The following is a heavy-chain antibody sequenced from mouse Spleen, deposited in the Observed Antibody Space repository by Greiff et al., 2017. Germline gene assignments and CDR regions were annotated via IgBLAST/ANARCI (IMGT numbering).Heavy chain of an antibody. J-gene: IGHJ4*01. CDR1: GFNIKDDY. V-gene: IGHV14-4*01. Sequence: EVKLVESGAELVRPGASVKLSCTASGFNIKDDYMHWVKQRPEQGLEWIGWIDPENGDTEYASKFQGKATITADTSSNTAYLQLSSLTSEDTAVYYCTRAGVYAMDYWGQGTSVTVSS. D-gene: IGHD3-3*01. CDR3: TRAGVYAMDY. CDR2: IDPENGDT.